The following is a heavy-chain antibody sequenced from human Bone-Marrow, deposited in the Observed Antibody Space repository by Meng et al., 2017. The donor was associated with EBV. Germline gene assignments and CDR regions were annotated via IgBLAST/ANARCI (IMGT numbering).Heavy chain of an antibody. CDR1: GGSFSNYA. J-gene: IGHJ4*02. V-gene: IGHV1-69*01. CDR2: IIPLFGTV. CDR3: ARDREGAAAGTLGY. Sequence: VQLVQSGAEVRKPGSSVKVSCEVSGGSFSNYAISWVRQAPGQGLEWMGEIIPLFGTVIYAQTMQDRVTFTADESTKTAHMELNSLRFGDTAVYYCARDREGAAAGTLGYWGQGTLVTVSS. D-gene: IGHD6-13*01.